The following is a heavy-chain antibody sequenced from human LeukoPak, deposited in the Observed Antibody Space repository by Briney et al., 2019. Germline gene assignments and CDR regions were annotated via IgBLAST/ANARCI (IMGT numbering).Heavy chain of an antibody. Sequence: GRSLRLSCAASGFTFSSYAIPWVRQAPGKGLECMAVISHDGNEKYYADSVKGRFTISRDNSKNTLYLQMNSLRAEDTAVYYCAKGQRFDPWGQGTLVTVSS. J-gene: IGHJ5*02. CDR1: GFTFSSYA. V-gene: IGHV3-30*04. CDR3: AKGQRFDP. CDR2: ISHDGNEK.